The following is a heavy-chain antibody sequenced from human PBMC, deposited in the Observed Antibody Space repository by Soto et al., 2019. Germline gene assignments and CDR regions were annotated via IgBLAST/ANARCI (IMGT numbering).Heavy chain of an antibody. D-gene: IGHD5-12*01. CDR1: GFTFSSYA. CDR3: ARDRHTIVATLEY. Sequence: GGSLRLSCAASGFTFSSYAMHWVRQAPGKGLEWVAVISYDGSNKYYADSVKGRFTISRDNSKNTLYLQMNSLRAEDTAVYYCARDRHTIVATLEYWGQGTLVTVSS. CDR2: ISYDGSNK. J-gene: IGHJ4*02. V-gene: IGHV3-30-3*01.